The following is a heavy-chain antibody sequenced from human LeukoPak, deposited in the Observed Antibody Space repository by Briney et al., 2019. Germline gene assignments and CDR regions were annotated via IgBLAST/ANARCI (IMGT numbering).Heavy chain of an antibody. J-gene: IGHJ6*03. V-gene: IGHV5-51*01. D-gene: IGHD6-13*01. Sequence: GASLKICCKSAGSSFTSYWIGWVRQMPGKGLEWMGIIYPGDSDTRYRPSFQGQVTISADKSISTAYLQWSSLKASDTAIYYCARSSSWSYYYYMDVWGKGTTVTVS. CDR1: GSSFTSYW. CDR3: ARSSSWSYYYYMDV. CDR2: IYPGDSDT.